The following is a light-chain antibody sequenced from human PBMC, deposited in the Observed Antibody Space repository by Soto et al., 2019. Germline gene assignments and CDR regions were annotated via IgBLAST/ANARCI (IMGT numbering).Light chain of an antibody. Sequence: QSALTQPPSASGSPGQSVTISCTGTSSDVGGYNYVSWYQHHPGKAPKHMIYEVSKRPSGVPDRFSGSKSGNTASLTVSGLQAEDEADYYCSSYAGSNVVVGGGTKLTVL. CDR3: SSYAGSNVV. J-gene: IGLJ2*01. CDR2: EVS. V-gene: IGLV2-8*01. CDR1: SSDVGGYNY.